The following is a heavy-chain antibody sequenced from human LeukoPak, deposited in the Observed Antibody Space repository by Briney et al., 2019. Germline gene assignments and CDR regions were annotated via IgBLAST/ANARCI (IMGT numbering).Heavy chain of an antibody. CDR1: GGTLSSYA. J-gene: IGHJ4*02. V-gene: IGHV1-69*05. D-gene: IGHD3-22*01. CDR2: IIPIFGTA. Sequence: SVKVSCKASGGTLSSYAISWVRQAPGQGLEWMGGIIPIFGTANYAQKFQGRVTITTDESTSTAYMELSSLRSEDTAVYYCARDRPTDYYDSSGYYYDWGQGTLVTVSS. CDR3: ARDRPTDYYDSSGYYYD.